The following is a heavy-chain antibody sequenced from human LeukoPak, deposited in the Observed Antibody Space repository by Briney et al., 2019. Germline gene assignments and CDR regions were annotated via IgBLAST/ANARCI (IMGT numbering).Heavy chain of an antibody. J-gene: IGHJ4*02. CDR2: FDPEDGER. D-gene: IGHD6-19*01. CDR1: GYTLTELS. Sequence: GASVKVSCKVSGYTLTELSMHWVRQAPGKGLEWMVGFDPEDGERIYAQKLQGRVTMTEDTSTDTAYMELSSLRSEDTAVYYCATQWLVRGLGCYFDYWGQGTLVTVSS. V-gene: IGHV1-24*01. CDR3: ATQWLVRGLGCYFDY.